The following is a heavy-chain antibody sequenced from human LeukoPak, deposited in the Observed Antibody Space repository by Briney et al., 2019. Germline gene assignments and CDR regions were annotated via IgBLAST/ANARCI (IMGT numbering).Heavy chain of an antibody. CDR1: ESTTEGHF. Sequence: GGSLRLSCVACESTTEGHFMNWLRQSPGKGLEWVSSIRSSATDKFYADSVKGRFTISSDAARNAVYLQMDSLRVEDSAIDYCARALRSSRLISTHWNYYYDYFDVWGKGTRVTVSS. CDR2: IRSSATDK. CDR3: ARALRSSRLISTHWNYYYDYFDV. V-gene: IGHV3-21*01. J-gene: IGHJ6*03. D-gene: IGHD1-1*01.